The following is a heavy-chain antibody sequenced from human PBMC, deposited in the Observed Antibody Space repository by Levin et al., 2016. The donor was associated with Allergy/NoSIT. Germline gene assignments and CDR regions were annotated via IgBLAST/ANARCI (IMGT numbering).Heavy chain of an antibody. D-gene: IGHD1-20*01. CDR2: INAGNGNT. CDR3: ARGRYITTGYYYYMDV. J-gene: IGHJ6*03. Sequence: WVRQAPGQRLEWMGWINAGNGNTKYSQKFQGRVTITRDTSASTAYMELSSLRSEDTAVYYCARGRYITTGYYYYMDVWGKGTTVTVSS. V-gene: IGHV1-3*01.